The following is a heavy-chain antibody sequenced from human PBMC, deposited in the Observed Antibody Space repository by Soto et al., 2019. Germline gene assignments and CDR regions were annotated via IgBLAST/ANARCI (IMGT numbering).Heavy chain of an antibody. CDR3: AKDAVYGDGLWLAAN. CDR2: MTGSGGDI. D-gene: IGHD2-21*02. V-gene: IGHV3-23*01. Sequence: EVQLLESGGGLVQPGESLRLSCAASGFTFSIYAMMWVRQSPGKGQEWVAGMTGSGGDIRYADSVKGRFTISKDNSKNTRYLQMNSLRAEDTVMYYCAKDAVYGDGLWLAANWGQGTLVTVSS. CDR1: GFTFSIYA. J-gene: IGHJ4*02.